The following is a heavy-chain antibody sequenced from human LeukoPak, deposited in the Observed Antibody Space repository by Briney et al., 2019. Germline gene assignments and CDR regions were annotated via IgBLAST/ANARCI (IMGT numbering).Heavy chain of an antibody. CDR2: IYYSGST. CDR1: GGSFSSYY. Sequence: PSETLSLTCAVYGGSFSSYYWGWIRQPPGKGLEWIGSIYYSGSTYYNPSLKSRVTISVDTSKNQFSLKLSSVTAADTAVYYCARQSGYYDSSGYYSAAFFDYWGQGTLVTVSS. V-gene: IGHV4-39*01. J-gene: IGHJ4*02. D-gene: IGHD3-22*01. CDR3: ARQSGYYDSSGYYSAAFFDY.